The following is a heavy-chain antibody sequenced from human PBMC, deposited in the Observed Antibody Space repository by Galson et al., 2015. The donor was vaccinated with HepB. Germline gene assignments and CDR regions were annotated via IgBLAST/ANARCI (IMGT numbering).Heavy chain of an antibody. D-gene: IGHD3-22*01. CDR2: ISYDGSNK. V-gene: IGHV3-30*04. CDR3: ARDGGRGTMIVVPGNY. Sequence: SLRLSCAASGFTFSSYAMHWVRQAPGKGLEWVAVISYDGSNKYYADSVKGRFTISRDNSKNTLYLQMNSLRAEDTAVYYCARDGGRGTMIVVPGNYWGQGTLVTVSS. CDR1: GFTFSSYA. J-gene: IGHJ4*02.